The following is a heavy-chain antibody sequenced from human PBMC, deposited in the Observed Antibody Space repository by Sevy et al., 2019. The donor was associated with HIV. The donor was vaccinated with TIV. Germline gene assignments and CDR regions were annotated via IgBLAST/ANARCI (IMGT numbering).Heavy chain of an antibody. CDR1: GFTFSSYG. D-gene: IGHD6-13*01. J-gene: IGHJ4*02. Sequence: GGSLRLSCAASGFTFSSYGMHWVRQAPGKGLEWVAVIWYDGSNKYYADSVKGRFTISRDNSKNTPYLQMNSLRAEDTAVYYCASEDMAAAGSVDWGQGTLVTVSS. CDR3: ASEDMAAAGSVD. V-gene: IGHV3-33*08. CDR2: IWYDGSNK.